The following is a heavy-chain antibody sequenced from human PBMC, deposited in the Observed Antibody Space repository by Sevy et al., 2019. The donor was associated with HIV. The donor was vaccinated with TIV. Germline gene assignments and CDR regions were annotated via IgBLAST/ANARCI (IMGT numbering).Heavy chain of an antibody. V-gene: IGHV1-3*01. CDR1: GYTFNSYN. D-gene: IGHD3-10*01. CDR2: INAGNGNS. J-gene: IGHJ6*02. CDR3: ARERETGDYYYGMDV. Sequence: ASVKVSCKASGYTFNSYNMHWVRQAPGQRLEWMGWINAGNGNSKYSQSFQGRVTITRDTSASTAYMELSSLISEDMAVYYCARERETGDYYYGMDVWGQWTTVTVSS.